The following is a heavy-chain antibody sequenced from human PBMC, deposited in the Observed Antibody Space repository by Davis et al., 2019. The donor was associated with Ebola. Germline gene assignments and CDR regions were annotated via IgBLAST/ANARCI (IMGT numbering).Heavy chain of an antibody. D-gene: IGHD3-10*01. CDR2: IYYSGST. CDR3: ARTVVLLWFGESYVDY. CDR1: GGSISSSGYY. Sequence: SETLSLTCTVSGGSISSSGYYWSWIRQHPGKGLEWIGYIYYSGSTYYNPSLKSRVTISVDTSKNQFSLKLSSVTAADTAVYYCARTVVLLWFGESYVDYWGQGTLVTVSS. J-gene: IGHJ4*02. V-gene: IGHV4-31*03.